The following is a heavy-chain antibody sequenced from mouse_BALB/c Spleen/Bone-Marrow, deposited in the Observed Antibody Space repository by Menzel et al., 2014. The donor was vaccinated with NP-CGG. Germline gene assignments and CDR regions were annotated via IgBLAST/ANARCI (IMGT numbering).Heavy chain of an antibody. J-gene: IGHJ2*01. Sequence: VQLQQSGLELVKPGASVRISCKASGYTFTSYYIHWVKQRPGQGLEWIGWIYPGNVNTKYNEKFKGKATLTADKSSSTAYMQLSSLTSEDSAVYFCARNDYDYFDYWGQGTTLTVSS. D-gene: IGHD2-4*01. CDR3: ARNDYDYFDY. CDR1: GYTFTSYY. V-gene: IGHV1S56*01. CDR2: IYPGNVNT.